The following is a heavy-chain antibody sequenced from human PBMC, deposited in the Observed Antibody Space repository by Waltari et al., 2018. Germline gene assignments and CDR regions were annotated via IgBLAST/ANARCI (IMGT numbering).Heavy chain of an antibody. J-gene: IGHJ4*02. CDR3: ARGPGTGHYFDY. Sequence: EVQLVESAGGLVQPGGSLSLSCAASGFSFSTCPMNWVRQALGRGLAWVSYISTTSSTIKYAACVRGRITISRDNAKSSLYLQMNSLRDEDTAVYYCARGPGTGHYFDYWGQGTLVTVSS. CDR1: GFSFSTCP. CDR2: ISTTSSTI. V-gene: IGHV3-48*02. D-gene: IGHD3-9*01.